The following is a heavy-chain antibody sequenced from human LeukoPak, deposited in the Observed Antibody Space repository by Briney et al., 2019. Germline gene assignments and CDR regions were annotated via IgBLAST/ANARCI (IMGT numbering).Heavy chain of an antibody. V-gene: IGHV4-61*01. D-gene: IGHD5-24*01. J-gene: IGHJ4*02. Sequence: SETLSLTCTVSAGSFISSSHHWGWIRQSPGKGLEWIGYIYYSGSTNYNPSLKSRVTISVDTSKNQFSLKLSSVTAADTAVYYCARGRDGYIFDYWGQGTLVTVSS. CDR2: IYYSGST. CDR3: ARGRDGYIFDY. CDR1: AGSFISSSHH.